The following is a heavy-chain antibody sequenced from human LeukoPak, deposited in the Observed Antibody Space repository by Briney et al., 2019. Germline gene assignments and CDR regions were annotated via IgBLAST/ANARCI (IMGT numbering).Heavy chain of an antibody. V-gene: IGHV4-61*02. D-gene: IGHD1-26*01. CDR3: AREEPQWELPRRWFDP. CDR1: GGSISSGSYY. Sequence: PSQTLSLTCTVSGGSISSGSYYWSWMRQPAGKGLEWIGRIYTSGSTNYNPSLKSRVTISVDTSKNQFSLKLSSVTAADTAVYYCAREEPQWELPRRWFDPWGQGTLVTVSS. CDR2: IYTSGST. J-gene: IGHJ5*02.